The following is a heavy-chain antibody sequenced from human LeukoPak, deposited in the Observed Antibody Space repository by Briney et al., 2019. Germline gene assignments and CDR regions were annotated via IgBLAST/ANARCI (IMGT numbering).Heavy chain of an antibody. Sequence: SETLSLTGTVSGGSISSGGYYWSWIRQHPGKGLEWIGYIYYSGSTYYNPSLKNRVTISVDTSKNQFSLKLSSVTAADSTVYYCARAARQGFTMIVVPFFYFDLWGRGTLVTVSS. CDR1: GGSISSGGYY. CDR3: ARAARQGFTMIVVPFFYFDL. D-gene: IGHD3-22*01. V-gene: IGHV4-31*03. CDR2: IYYSGST. J-gene: IGHJ2*01.